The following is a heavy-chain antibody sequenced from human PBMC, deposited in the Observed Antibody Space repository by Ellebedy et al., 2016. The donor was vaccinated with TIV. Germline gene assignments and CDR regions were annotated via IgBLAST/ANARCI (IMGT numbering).Heavy chain of an antibody. CDR2: VYWDGSK. D-gene: IGHD6-19*01. V-gene: IGHV2-5*02. Sequence: SGPTLVKPTQTLTLTCSFSGFSLSSNAVGVSWIRQTPGKALEWLTLVYWDGSKVYSPSLESRLTITEDTSKNQVVLTTTNMDPVDTATYYCAHTSGWTIDYWGQGTLVTVSS. CDR3: AHTSGWTIDY. J-gene: IGHJ4*02. CDR1: GFSLSSNAVG.